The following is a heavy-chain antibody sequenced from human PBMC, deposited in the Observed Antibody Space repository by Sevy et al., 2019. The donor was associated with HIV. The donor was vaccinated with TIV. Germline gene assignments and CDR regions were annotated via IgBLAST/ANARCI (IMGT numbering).Heavy chain of an antibody. D-gene: IGHD1-1*01. CDR2: ISGSGGST. CDR1: GFTFSSYA. CDR3: AKIQKGLNDAFDI. V-gene: IGHV3-23*01. J-gene: IGHJ3*02. Sequence: GVSLRLSCAASGFTFSSYAMSWVRQAPGKGLEWVSAISGSGGSTYYADSVKGRFTISRDNSKNTLYLQMNSLRAEDTAVYYCAKIQKGLNDAFDIWGQGTMVTVSS.